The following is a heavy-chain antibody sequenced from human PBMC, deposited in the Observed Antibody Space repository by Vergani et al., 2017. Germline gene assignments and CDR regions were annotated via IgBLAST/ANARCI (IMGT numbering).Heavy chain of an antibody. Sequence: QVQLVESGGGVVQPGRSLRLSCAASGFTFSSYGMHWVRQAPGKGLEWVAIIWYDGSNKYYADTVTGRVTISRDNSKNTLYRQMNSLRAEDTAVYYCARDKSDYYMDVWGKGTTVTVSS. CDR1: GFTFSSYG. J-gene: IGHJ6*03. CDR3: ARDKSDYYMDV. V-gene: IGHV3-33*01. CDR2: IWYDGSNK.